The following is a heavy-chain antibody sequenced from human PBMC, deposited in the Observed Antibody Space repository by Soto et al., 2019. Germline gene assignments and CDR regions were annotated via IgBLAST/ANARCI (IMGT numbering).Heavy chain of an antibody. Sequence: GASVKVSCKASGGTFSSYAISWVRQAPGQGLEWMGGIIPIFGTANYAQKFQGRVTITADEPTSTAYMELSSLRSEDTAVYYCARGPRVRRPFDYWGQGTLVTVSS. J-gene: IGHJ4*02. CDR2: IIPIFGTA. V-gene: IGHV1-69*13. CDR1: GGTFSSYA. CDR3: ARGPRVRRPFDY.